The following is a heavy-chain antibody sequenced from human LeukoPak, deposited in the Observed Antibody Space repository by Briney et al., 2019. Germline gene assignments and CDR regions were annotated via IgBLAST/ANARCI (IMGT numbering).Heavy chain of an antibody. J-gene: IGHJ4*02. CDR3: ARRRADGDYFDY. Sequence: GESLKISCKGSGYSSTSYWIGWVRQMPGKGLEWLGIIYPGDSDTSYSPSFQGQVTISADKSISTAYLLWSSLKASDTARYYCARRRADGDYFDYWGQGTLVTVSS. D-gene: IGHD4-17*01. V-gene: IGHV5-51*01. CDR2: IYPGDSDT. CDR1: GYSSTSYW.